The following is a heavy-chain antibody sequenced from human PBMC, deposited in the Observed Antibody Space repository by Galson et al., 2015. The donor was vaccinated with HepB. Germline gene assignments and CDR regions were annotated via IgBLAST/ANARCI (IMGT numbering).Heavy chain of an antibody. Sequence: SLRLSCPASGFTFSGYSMNWVRQAPGKGLEWVSSISGDSRYIYYADSVKGRFTMSRDNAKNSVFLQMNSLRAEDTAVYYCATSPGDHWSGHNYYFDYWGQGTLVTVSS. J-gene: IGHJ4*02. CDR3: ATSPGDHWSGHNYYFDY. CDR1: GFTFSGYS. CDR2: ISGDSRYI. D-gene: IGHD3-3*01. V-gene: IGHV3-21*01.